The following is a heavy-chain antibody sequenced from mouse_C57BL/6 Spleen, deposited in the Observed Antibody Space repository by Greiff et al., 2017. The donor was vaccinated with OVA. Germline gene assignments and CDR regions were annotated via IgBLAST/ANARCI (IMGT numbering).Heavy chain of an antibody. V-gene: IGHV1-54*01. D-gene: IGHD1-1*01. CDR1: GYAFTNYL. J-gene: IGHJ1*03. CDR2: INPGSGGT. CDR3: ARWAYGSSYGYFDV. Sequence: VQLQQSGAELVRPETSVKVSCKASGYAFTNYLIEWVKQRPGQGLEWIGVINPGSGGTNYNEKFKGKATLTADKSSSTAYMQLSSLTSEDSAVYFCARWAYGSSYGYFDVWGTGTTVTVSS.